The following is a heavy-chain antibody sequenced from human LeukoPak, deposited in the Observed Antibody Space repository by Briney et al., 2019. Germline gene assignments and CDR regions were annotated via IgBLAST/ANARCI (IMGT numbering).Heavy chain of an antibody. CDR3: ARARGGSGSYGHFDS. V-gene: IGHV4-4*07. D-gene: IGHD1-26*01. Sequence: KPSETLSLTCTVSGDSISGYYWTWIRQPAGKGLEWIGRIYTSGSTNYNPSLKSRVTMSVDTSKNQFSLKMSSLTAADMAMYYCARARGGSGSYGHFDSWGQGTLVTVSS. CDR2: IYTSGST. J-gene: IGHJ4*02. CDR1: GDSISGYY.